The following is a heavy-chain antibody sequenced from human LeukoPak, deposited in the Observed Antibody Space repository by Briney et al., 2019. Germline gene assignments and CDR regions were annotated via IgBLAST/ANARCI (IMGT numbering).Heavy chain of an antibody. CDR1: GFIVSNNY. CDR2: ISGSGGST. J-gene: IGHJ4*02. V-gene: IGHV3-23*01. CDR3: AKDRIYDSSGYYPEGSDY. D-gene: IGHD3-22*01. Sequence: GGSLRLSCAASGFIVSNNYMSWVRQAPGKGLEGVSVISGSGGSTYYADSVKGRFTISRDNSKNTLYLQMNSLRAEDTAVYYCAKDRIYDSSGYYPEGSDYWGQGTLVTVSS.